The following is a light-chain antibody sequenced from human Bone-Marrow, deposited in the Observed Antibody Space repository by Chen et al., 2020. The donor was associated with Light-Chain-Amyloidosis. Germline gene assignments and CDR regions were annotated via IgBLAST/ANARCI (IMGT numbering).Light chain of an antibody. CDR3: QSADSSGTYEVI. CDR2: RDT. CDR1: DLPTKY. Sequence: SYEPTQPPSVSVSPGQTARITRPGDDLPTKYAYWYQQKPGQAPVLVTHRDTERPSGISERFSGSSSGTTATLTISGVQAEDEADYHCQSADSSGTYEVIFGGGTKLTVL. V-gene: IGLV3-25*03. J-gene: IGLJ2*01.